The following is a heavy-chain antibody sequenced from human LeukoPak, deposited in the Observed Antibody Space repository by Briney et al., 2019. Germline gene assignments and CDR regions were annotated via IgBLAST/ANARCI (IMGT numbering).Heavy chain of an antibody. D-gene: IGHD6-13*01. CDR2: IYNSGSI. CDR1: GGSISSYC. V-gene: IGHV4-59*01. CDR3: ARVREGSSWSTFDY. Sequence: SETLSLTCTVSGGSISSYCWSWIRQPPGKGLEWIGNIYNSGSINYNPSLKSRVTISVDTSKNQFSLKLRSVTAADTAVYHCARVREGSSWSTFDYWGQGTLVTVSS. J-gene: IGHJ4*02.